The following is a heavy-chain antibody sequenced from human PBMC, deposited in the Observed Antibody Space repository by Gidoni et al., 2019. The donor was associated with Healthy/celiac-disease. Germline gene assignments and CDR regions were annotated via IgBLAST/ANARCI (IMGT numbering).Heavy chain of an antibody. V-gene: IGHV3-15*01. J-gene: IGHJ4*02. D-gene: IGHD3-22*01. CDR3: TTQRGGDYDSSGSFDY. CDR1: GFTFSNAW. CDR2: NKSKTDGGTT. Sequence: EVQLVESGGGLVKPGGSLRLSCAASGFTFSNAWMNWVRQAPGKGLEWVGRNKSKTDGGTTDYAAPVKGRFTISRDDSKNTLYLQMNSLKTEDTAVYYCTTQRGGDYDSSGSFDYWGQGTLVTVSS.